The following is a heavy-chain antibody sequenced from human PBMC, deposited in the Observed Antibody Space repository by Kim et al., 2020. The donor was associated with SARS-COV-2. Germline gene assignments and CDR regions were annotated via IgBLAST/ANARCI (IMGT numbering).Heavy chain of an antibody. V-gene: IGHV6-1*01. J-gene: IGHJ4*02. CDR3: VRYSGWYYFDY. CDR2: WSS. D-gene: IGHD6-19*01. Sequence: WSSDYAVSVKSRITINPDTSKNQFSLQLTSVTPEDTAFYYCVRYSGWYYFDYWGQGTLATVSS.